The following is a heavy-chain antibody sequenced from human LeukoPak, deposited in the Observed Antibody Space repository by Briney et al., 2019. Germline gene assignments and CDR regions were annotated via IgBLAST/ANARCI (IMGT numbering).Heavy chain of an antibody. CDR3: ARVHYDFWSGYYSREYYFDY. V-gene: IGHV3-21*01. J-gene: IGHJ4*02. Sequence: GGSLRLSCAASGFTFSSYSMNWVRQATGKGLEWVSSISSSSSYIYYADSVKGRFTISRDNAKNSLYLQMNSLRAEDTAVYYCARVHYDFWSGYYSREYYFDYWGQGTLVTVSS. D-gene: IGHD3-3*01. CDR1: GFTFSSYS. CDR2: ISSSSSYI.